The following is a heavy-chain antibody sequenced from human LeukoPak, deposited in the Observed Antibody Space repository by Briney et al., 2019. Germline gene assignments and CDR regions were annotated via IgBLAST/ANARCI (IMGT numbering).Heavy chain of an antibody. J-gene: IGHJ4*02. CDR2: INPSGGST. Sequence: GASVRVSCKASGYTFTIYYMHWVRHAPGQGLEWMGIINPSGGSTSYAQKFQGRVTMTRDTPTSTVYMELSSLRSEDTAVYYCARGRNQQGSNFDYWGQGTLVTVSS. CDR1: GYTFTIYY. CDR3: ARGRNQQGSNFDY. V-gene: IGHV1-46*01. D-gene: IGHD1-14*01.